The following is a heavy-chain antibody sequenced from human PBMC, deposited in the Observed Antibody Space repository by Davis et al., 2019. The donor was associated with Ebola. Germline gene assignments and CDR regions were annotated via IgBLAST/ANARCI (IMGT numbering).Heavy chain of an antibody. Sequence: PGGSLRLSCTVSSASITNYYCSWIRQSPGKRLEWIGYIYNSGSTTYNPSLKSQVTLSLDTSKNQFSLKLTSVTPADTAMYYCATSFPLDHDDFWTGYYNYFESWGQGTLVTVSS. D-gene: IGHD3/OR15-3a*01. CDR3: ATSFPLDHDDFWTGYYNYFES. V-gene: IGHV4-59*01. CDR1: SASITNYY. J-gene: IGHJ4*02. CDR2: IYNSGST.